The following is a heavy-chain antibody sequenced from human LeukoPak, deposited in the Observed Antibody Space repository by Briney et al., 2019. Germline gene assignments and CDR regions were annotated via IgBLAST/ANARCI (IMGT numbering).Heavy chain of an antibody. CDR3: ATDRAVPDDAFDI. D-gene: IGHD2-2*01. Sequence: ASVKVSCKASGYTFTAYYMHWVRQAPGKGLEWMGGFDPEDGETIYAQKFQGRVTMTEDTSTDTAYMELSSLRSEDTAVYYCATDRAVPDDAFDIWGQGTMVTVSS. J-gene: IGHJ3*02. V-gene: IGHV1-24*01. CDR2: FDPEDGET. CDR1: GYTFTAYY.